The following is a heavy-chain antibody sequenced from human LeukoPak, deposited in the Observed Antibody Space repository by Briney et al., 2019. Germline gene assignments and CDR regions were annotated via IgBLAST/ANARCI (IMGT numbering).Heavy chain of an antibody. CDR1: GFTFSTYE. D-gene: IGHD3-10*01. CDR3: ARDYYHNSGRFYY. CDR2: ISCSGSTI. Sequence: GGSLRLSCAASGFTFSTYEMNWVRQAPGKGLEWVPYISCSGSTIYYADSVKGRFTISRDNAKNSLYLQMNSLRAEDTAVYYCARDYYHNSGRFYYWVQGTVVTVSS. J-gene: IGHJ4*02. V-gene: IGHV3-48*03.